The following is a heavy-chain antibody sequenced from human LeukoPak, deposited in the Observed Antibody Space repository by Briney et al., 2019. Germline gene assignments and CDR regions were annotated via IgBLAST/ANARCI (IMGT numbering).Heavy chain of an antibody. CDR3: AKGYNYGSGSYSPFFFDY. Sequence: GGSLRLSCAASGFIFSTYAMSWVRLAPGKGLDWVSGIGGNDGRTYYADSVKGRFTISRDNSKNTLYLQMNSLRAEDTAVYYCAKGYNYGSGSYSPFFFDYWGQGTLVTVSS. J-gene: IGHJ4*02. V-gene: IGHV3-23*01. CDR2: IGGNDGRT. D-gene: IGHD3-10*01. CDR1: GFIFSTYA.